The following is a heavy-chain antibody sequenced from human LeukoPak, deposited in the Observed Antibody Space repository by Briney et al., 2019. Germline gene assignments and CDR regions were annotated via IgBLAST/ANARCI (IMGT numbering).Heavy chain of an antibody. CDR1: GFTFSDYY. CDR3: ARAGEPTFLDY. V-gene: IGHV3-11*04. J-gene: IGHJ4*02. D-gene: IGHD3-16*01. CDR2: ISKNGKTI. Sequence: PGGSLRLSCAASGFTFSDYYMSWIRQAPGKGLEWLSYISKNGKTIYYADSVKGRFTISRDNAKNTLYLQINSLRAEDTAVYYCARAGEPTFLDYWGQGSLVTVSS.